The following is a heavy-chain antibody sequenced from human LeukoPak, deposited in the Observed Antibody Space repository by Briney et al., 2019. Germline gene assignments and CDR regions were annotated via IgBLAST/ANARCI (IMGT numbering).Heavy chain of an antibody. CDR2: IWYDGSNK. D-gene: IGHD3-22*01. CDR3: ARDSRGYEDLDH. J-gene: IGHJ4*02. Sequence: QPGGSLRLSCAASGFTFSSYGMHWVRQAPGKGLGWVAVIWYDGSNKYYAASVKGRFTISRDNSKNTLYLQINSLKAEDTAVYYCARDSRGYEDLDHWGQGTLVTVSS. CDR1: GFTFSSYG. V-gene: IGHV3-33*01.